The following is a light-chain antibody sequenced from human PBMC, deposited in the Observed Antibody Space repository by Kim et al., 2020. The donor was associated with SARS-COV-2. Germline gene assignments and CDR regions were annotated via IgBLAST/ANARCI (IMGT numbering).Light chain of an antibody. J-gene: IGKJ4*01. Sequence: ASVGDRVTITCRASQGISSYLAWYQQKPGQAPKLLIHAASTVQTGVPSRFSGSGSGTEFTLTISSLQPEDFATYYCQRLNSYPLTFGGGTKVDIK. CDR2: AAS. CDR3: QRLNSYPLT. CDR1: QGISSY. V-gene: IGKV1-9*01.